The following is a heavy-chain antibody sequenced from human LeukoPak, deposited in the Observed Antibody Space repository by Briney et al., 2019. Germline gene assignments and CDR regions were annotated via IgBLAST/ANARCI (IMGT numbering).Heavy chain of an antibody. Sequence: TSETLSLTCTVSGDSITSSSYYWEWIRQPPGKGLEWIGRIYTSGSTNYNPSLKSRVTISVDTSKNQFSLKLSSVTAADTAVYYCAREGRFGELSNYWGQGTLVTVSS. CDR2: IYTSGST. V-gene: IGHV4-61*02. CDR1: GDSITSSSYY. J-gene: IGHJ4*02. CDR3: AREGRFGELSNY. D-gene: IGHD3-10*01.